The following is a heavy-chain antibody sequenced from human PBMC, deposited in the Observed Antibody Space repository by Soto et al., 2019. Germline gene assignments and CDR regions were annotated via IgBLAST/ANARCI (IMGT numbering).Heavy chain of an antibody. CDR1: GGSFSSSTYY. Sequence: QLQLQESGPGLVKPSETLSLTCTVSGGSFSSSTYYWGWIRQPPGKGLEWIGSMYTGGNTYYNPSIKSRVTVSVDTSKNHFSLKLTSVTAADTAMYYCARQPYDSTGYYYGAWGQGTLVTVSS. CDR3: ARQPYDSTGYYYGA. V-gene: IGHV4-39*01. CDR2: MYTGGNT. D-gene: IGHD3-22*01. J-gene: IGHJ5*02.